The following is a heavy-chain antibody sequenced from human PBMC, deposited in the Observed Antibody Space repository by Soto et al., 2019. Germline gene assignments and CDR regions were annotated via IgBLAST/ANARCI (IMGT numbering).Heavy chain of an antibody. D-gene: IGHD6-19*01. V-gene: IGHV1-3*01. CDR1: GYTFTSYA. CDR2: INAGNGNT. J-gene: IGHJ4*02. CDR3: ARDRDRSGWYPSYYFDY. Sequence: ASVQVSCKASGYTFTSYAMHWVHQAPGQRLEWMGWINAGNGNTKYSQKFQGRVTITRDTSASTAYMELSGLRSEDTAVYYCARDRDRSGWYPSYYFDYWGQGTLVTVSS.